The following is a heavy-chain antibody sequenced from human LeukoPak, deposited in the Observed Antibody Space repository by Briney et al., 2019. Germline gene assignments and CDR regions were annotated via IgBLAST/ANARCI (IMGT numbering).Heavy chain of an antibody. V-gene: IGHV4-34*01. CDR2: INHSGST. CDR1: GGSFSGYY. J-gene: IGHJ4*02. Sequence: SETLSLTCAVYGGSFSGYYWSWIRQPPGKGLEWVGEINHSGSTNYNPSLKSRVTISVDTSKNQFSLKLSSVTAADTAVYYCARLRRVDIVATVDFDYWGQGTLVTVSS. D-gene: IGHD5-12*01. CDR3: ARLRRVDIVATVDFDY.